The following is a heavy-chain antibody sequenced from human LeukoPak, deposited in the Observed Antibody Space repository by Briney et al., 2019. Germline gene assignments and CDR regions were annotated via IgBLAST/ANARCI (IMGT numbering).Heavy chain of an antibody. CDR3: ARDLRQRRFLEGLGYYYGMDV. CDR2: IYVDGRTT. Sequence: GGSLRLSCVVSGFTFSNYWMHWVRQPPGKGLVWVSRIYVDGRTTNYADSVKGRFTISRDNAKNTVYLEMNSLRAEDTAVYYCARDLRQRRFLEGLGYYYGMDVWGQGTTVTVSS. V-gene: IGHV3-74*01. D-gene: IGHD3-3*01. CDR1: GFTFSNYW. J-gene: IGHJ6*02.